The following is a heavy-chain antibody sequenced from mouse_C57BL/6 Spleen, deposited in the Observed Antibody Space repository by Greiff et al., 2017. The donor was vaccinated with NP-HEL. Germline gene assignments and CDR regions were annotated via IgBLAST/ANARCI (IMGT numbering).Heavy chain of an antibody. CDR2: ISDGGSYT. CDR3: ARDQDYYGSSYFDY. Sequence: EVQLVESGGGLVKPGGSLKLSCAASGFTFSSYAMSWVRQTPEKRLEWVATISDGGSYTYYPDNVKGRFTISRDNAKNNLYLQMSHLKSEDTAMYYCARDQDYYGSSYFDYWGQGTTLTVSS. V-gene: IGHV5-4*01. CDR1: GFTFSSYA. J-gene: IGHJ2*01. D-gene: IGHD1-1*01.